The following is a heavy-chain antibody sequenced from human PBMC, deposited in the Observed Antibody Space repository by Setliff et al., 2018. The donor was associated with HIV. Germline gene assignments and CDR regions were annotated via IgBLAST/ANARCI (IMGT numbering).Heavy chain of an antibody. Sequence: PGGSLRLSCAASGFTFSSDAMSWVRQAPGEGLEWVSAVSGGGGSTYYADSVKGRFTISRDNSKNTLYLQMNSLRVEDTAVYYCAKERNPYYYGTSGYSWFDPWGQGTLVTVSS. CDR2: VSGGGGST. D-gene: IGHD3-22*01. CDR1: GFTFSSDA. V-gene: IGHV3-23*01. CDR3: AKERNPYYYGTSGYSWFDP. J-gene: IGHJ5*02.